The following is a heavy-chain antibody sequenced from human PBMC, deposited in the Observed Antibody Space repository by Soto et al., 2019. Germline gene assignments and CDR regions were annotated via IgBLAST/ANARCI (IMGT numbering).Heavy chain of an antibody. CDR2: ISDGGGNT. V-gene: IGHV3-23*01. Sequence: EVQLLESGGGLVQPGGSLRLSCAASGFTLSSYAMSWVRQAPGKGLEWVSAISDGGGNTYYRDSVKGRFTISRDNSKNTLYLQMNSLRAEATAVHFCAQTTTSIHWFDPWGQGTLVSVAS. CDR3: AQTTTSIHWFDP. J-gene: IGHJ5*02. CDR1: GFTLSSYA. D-gene: IGHD1-1*01.